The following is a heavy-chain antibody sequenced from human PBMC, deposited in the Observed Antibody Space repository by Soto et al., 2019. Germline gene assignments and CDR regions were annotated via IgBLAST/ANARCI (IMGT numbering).Heavy chain of an antibody. V-gene: IGHV3-23*01. J-gene: IGHJ4*02. CDR2: ISGSGGTT. Sequence: PGGSLRLSCAASGFTFSNYAMNWVRQAPGKGLEWVSGISGSGGTTYHSDSVKGRFTVSRDNSKNTLFLQMNSLRAEDTAIYYCAKAKERYFDWLLSTFDYWGQGTPVTVSS. CDR1: GFTFSNYA. D-gene: IGHD3-9*01. CDR3: AKAKERYFDWLLSTFDY.